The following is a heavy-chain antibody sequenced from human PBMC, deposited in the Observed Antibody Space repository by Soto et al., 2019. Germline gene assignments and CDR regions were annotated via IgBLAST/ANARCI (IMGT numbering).Heavy chain of an antibody. Sequence: SETLSLTCSVSSDSISSYYWSWIRQPPGKGLEWIGYIYYSGSTNYNPSLKSRVTISVDTSKNQFSLKLNSMTAADTAVYYCARHNYGSGSTYFDYWGQGTLVTAPQ. J-gene: IGHJ4*02. CDR3: ARHNYGSGSTYFDY. CDR1: SDSISSYY. D-gene: IGHD3-10*01. V-gene: IGHV4-59*08. CDR2: IYYSGST.